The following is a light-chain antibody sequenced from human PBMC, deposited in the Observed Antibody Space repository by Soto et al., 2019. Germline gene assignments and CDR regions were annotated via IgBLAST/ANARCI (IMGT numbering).Light chain of an antibody. J-gene: IGKJ1*01. V-gene: IGKV3-20*01. CDR3: QQYARSPWT. CDR1: QTVSSGY. Sequence: EVGLTQSLGPLAVSPGESATLSCRARQTVSSGYLAWYQQRSGQAPRLLIYGSSSRASDVPDRFSGSGSGTEFTLTISSLEPEDFAVYFCQQYARSPWTVGQGTKLEIK. CDR2: GSS.